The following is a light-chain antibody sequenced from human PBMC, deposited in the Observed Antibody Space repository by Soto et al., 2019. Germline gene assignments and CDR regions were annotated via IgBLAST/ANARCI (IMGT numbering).Light chain of an antibody. V-gene: IGLV2-14*03. J-gene: IGLJ1*01. CDR1: RSDVGGYNY. CDR3: SSYTTSNTRQIV. CDR2: DVS. Sequence: QSVLTQPASVSGSPGQSITISCNGTRSDVGGYNYVSWYQHHPGKAPKIMIFDVSNRPSVVSNRFSGSKSGNTASLTISGLQPEDEADYYCSSYTTSNTRQIVFGTGTKVTVL.